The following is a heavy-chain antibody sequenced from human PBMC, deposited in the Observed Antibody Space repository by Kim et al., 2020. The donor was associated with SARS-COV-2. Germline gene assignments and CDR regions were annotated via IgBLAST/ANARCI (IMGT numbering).Heavy chain of an antibody. D-gene: IGHD2-15*01. J-gene: IGHJ6*02. CDR3: ARGLYCSGGSCYSISISDYYYYGMDV. V-gene: IGHV1-46*01. Sequence: ASVKVSCKASGYTFTTYYMHWVRQAPGQGLEWMGIINPSGGSTTYAQKFQGRVAMTRDTSTDTVYMELSSLRSEDTAVYYCARGLYCSGGSCYSISISDYYYYGMDVWGQGTTVTVSS. CDR1: GYTFTTYY. CDR2: INPSGGST.